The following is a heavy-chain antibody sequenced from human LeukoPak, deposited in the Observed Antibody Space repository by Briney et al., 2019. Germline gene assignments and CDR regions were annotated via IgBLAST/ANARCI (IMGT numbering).Heavy chain of an antibody. D-gene: IGHD2-15*01. Sequence: SETLSLTCTVSGGSMSSTSYWGWIRQPPGKGLEWIGSIYYSGSTYYHPSLKSRVTIPVDTSNNLFSLKLTSVTAADTAVYYCARHGGMVAASFDYWGQGTLVTVSS. V-gene: IGHV4-39*01. J-gene: IGHJ4*02. CDR3: ARHGGMVAASFDY. CDR1: GGSMSSTSY. CDR2: IYYSGST.